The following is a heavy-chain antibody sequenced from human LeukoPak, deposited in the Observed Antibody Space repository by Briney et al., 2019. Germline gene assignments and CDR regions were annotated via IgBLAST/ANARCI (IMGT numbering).Heavy chain of an antibody. CDR1: GGSISSYY. CDR3: ARRTYDSSGYYYDY. V-gene: IGHV4-59*01. D-gene: IGHD3-22*01. CDR2: IYYSEST. Sequence: SETLSLTCTVSGGSISSYYWSWIRQPPGKGLGWIGYIYYSESTNYNPSLKSRVTISVDTSKNQFSLKLSSVTAADTAVYYCARRTYDSSGYYYDYWGQGTLVTVSS. J-gene: IGHJ4*02.